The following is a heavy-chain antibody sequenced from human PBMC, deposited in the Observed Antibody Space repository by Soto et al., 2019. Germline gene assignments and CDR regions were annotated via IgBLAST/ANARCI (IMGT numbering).Heavy chain of an antibody. J-gene: IGHJ4*02. CDR3: AHRGGATVGLYYFGY. CDR1: GFSLSTTGVG. D-gene: IGHD3-16*01. CDR2: IYWHDDK. Sequence: SGPTLVNPTQTLTLTCNFSGFSLSTTGVGVSWIRQPPGKALEWLALIYWHDDKRYSPSLKSRLTIAKDTSKNQVVLTMTNMDPVDTATYYCAHRGGATVGLYYFGYWGQGALVTGSS. V-gene: IGHV2-5*01.